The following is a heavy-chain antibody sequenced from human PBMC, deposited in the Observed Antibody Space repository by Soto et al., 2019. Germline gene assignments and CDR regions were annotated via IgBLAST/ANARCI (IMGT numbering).Heavy chain of an antibody. J-gene: IGHJ4*02. Sequence: QVQLVESGGGVVQPGRSLRLSCAASGFTFSSYAMHWVRQAPGKGLEWVAFISYDGSNKYYADSVKGRFTISRDNSKNTLYLQMNSLRAEDTAVYYCARDGSPYYYDSSGYYSCYFDYWGQGTLVTVSS. CDR3: ARDGSPYYYDSSGYYSCYFDY. CDR1: GFTFSSYA. D-gene: IGHD3-22*01. CDR2: ISYDGSNK. V-gene: IGHV3-30-3*01.